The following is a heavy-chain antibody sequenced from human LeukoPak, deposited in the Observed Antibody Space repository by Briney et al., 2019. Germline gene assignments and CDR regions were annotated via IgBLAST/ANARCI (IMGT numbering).Heavy chain of an antibody. D-gene: IGHD3-22*01. CDR3: ARGAQYYYDNQGDD. CDR2: IIPILGIA. Sequence: ASVKVSCKASGGTFSSYAISWVRQAPGQGLEWMGRIIPILGIANYAQKFQGRVTITADKSTSTAYMELSSLRSEDTAVYYCARGAQYYYDNQGDDWGQGTLVTVSS. V-gene: IGHV1-69*04. J-gene: IGHJ4*02. CDR1: GGTFSSYA.